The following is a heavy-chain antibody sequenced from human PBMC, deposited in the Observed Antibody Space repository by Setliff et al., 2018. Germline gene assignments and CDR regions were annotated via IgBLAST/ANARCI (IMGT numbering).Heavy chain of an antibody. J-gene: IGHJ5*01. D-gene: IGHD2-8*01. CDR1: GDTFSASG. CDR3: ARLVRYCTRTACQKVAGDES. V-gene: IGHV1-69*11. Sequence: GASVKVSCKASGDTFSASGITWVRQAPGEGLEWVGRSIPILKTANYAQKFQGRVTRSVDDSATTAYMDLRSLKLEDTAVYYCARLVRYCTRTACQKVAGDESWGQGTLVTVSS. CDR2: SIPILKTA.